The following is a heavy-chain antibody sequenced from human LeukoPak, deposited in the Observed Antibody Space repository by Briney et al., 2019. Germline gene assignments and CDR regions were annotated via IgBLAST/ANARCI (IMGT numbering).Heavy chain of an antibody. J-gene: IGHJ5*02. D-gene: IGHD6-13*01. V-gene: IGHV3-20*04. CDR3: ACPHTTSWFNWFGP. Sequence: GGSLRLSCAASGFTFDDYGMSWVRQAPGKGLEWVSDINWNGGSTDYADSVKGRFTISRDNAKNSLYLHMSSLRDEDTAFYYCACPHTTSWFNWFGPWGQGTLVIVSS. CDR2: INWNGGST. CDR1: GFTFDDYG.